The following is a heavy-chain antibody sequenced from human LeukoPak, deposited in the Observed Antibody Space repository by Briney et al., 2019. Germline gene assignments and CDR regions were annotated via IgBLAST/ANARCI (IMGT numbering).Heavy chain of an antibody. CDR1: GFTFSNYA. CDR3: AKDNTKTTIDAFDI. CDR2: ITGSGIST. J-gene: IGHJ3*02. Sequence: GGSLRLPCAASGFTFSNYAMTWFRQAPGKGLEWVSGITGSGISTYYADSVKGRFTISRDNSKNTLYLQMNTLRAEDTAIYYCAKDNTKTTIDAFDIWGQGTMVTVSS. V-gene: IGHV3-23*01. D-gene: IGHD4-17*01.